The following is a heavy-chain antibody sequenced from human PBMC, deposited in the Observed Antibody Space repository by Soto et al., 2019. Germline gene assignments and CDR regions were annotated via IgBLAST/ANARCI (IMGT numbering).Heavy chain of an antibody. D-gene: IGHD4-17*01. CDR3: AKNAVSGDYASHLDY. CDR1: GYTFITYG. V-gene: IGHV1-18*01. Sequence: QIHLVQSGPEVRKPGASVKLSCKTSGYTFITYGLTWVRQAPGEGLEWMGWINPYSGNTAFAEKFQDRITVTTDTSTDTAYMELEDLDSDDTAEYYCAKNAVSGDYASHLDYWGQGTLVAVST. CDR2: INPYSGNT. J-gene: IGHJ4*02.